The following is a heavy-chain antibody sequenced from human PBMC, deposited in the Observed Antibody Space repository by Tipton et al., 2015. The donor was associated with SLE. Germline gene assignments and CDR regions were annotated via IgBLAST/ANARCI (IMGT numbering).Heavy chain of an antibody. J-gene: IGHJ4*02. V-gene: IGHV4-59*01. CDR2: IYYSGST. Sequence: GLVKPSETLSLTCTVSGGSISSYYWSWIRQPPGKGLEWIGYIYYSGSTNYNPSLKSRVTISVDTSKNQFSLKLSSVTAADTAVYYCAGEGGSFDYWGQGTLVTVSS. CDR3: AGEGGSFDY. CDR1: GGSISSYY. D-gene: IGHD1-26*01.